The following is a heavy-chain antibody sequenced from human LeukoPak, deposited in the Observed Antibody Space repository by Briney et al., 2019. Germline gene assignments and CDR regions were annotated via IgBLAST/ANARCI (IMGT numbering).Heavy chain of an antibody. CDR2: ILGSGGST. CDR1: GFTFSNYA. J-gene: IGHJ5*02. D-gene: IGHD3-9*01. CDR3: AKWGDYDVLTGYYVPDH. Sequence: GASLRLSCAASGFTFSNYAMSWVRQAPGKGLEWVSAILGSGGSTYYADSVKGRFTVSRDNSKSTLYLQMNSLRAEDTALYYCAKWGDYDVLTGYYVPDHWGQGTLVTVSS. V-gene: IGHV3-23*01.